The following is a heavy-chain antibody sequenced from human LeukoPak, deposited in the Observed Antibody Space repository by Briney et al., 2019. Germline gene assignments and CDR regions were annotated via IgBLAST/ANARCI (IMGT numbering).Heavy chain of an antibody. Sequence: PSETLSLTCAVSGGSISSSNWWSWVRQPPGKGLEWISYINSVGGTTFYADSVKGRFTISRDNAKNTVYLQMDSLRAEDAAIYYCARSIMYGDHGEDIWGQGTVVAVSS. CDR1: GGSISSSN. J-gene: IGHJ3*02. D-gene: IGHD4-17*01. CDR2: INSVGGTT. CDR3: ARSIMYGDHGEDI. V-gene: IGHV3-48*03.